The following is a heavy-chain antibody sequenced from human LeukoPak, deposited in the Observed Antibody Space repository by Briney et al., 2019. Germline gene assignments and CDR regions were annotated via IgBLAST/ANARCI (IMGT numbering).Heavy chain of an antibody. J-gene: IGHJ5*02. D-gene: IGHD3-3*01. CDR3: ASSYYDFWSGYDSNWFDP. CDR2: INHSGST. CDR1: GGSFSGYY. Sequence: SETLSLTCAVYGGSFSGYYWSWIRQPPGKGLEWIGEINHSGSTNYNPSLKSRVTISVDTSKNQFSLKLSSVTAADTAVYYCASSYYDFWSGYDSNWFDPWGQGTLVTVPS. V-gene: IGHV4-34*01.